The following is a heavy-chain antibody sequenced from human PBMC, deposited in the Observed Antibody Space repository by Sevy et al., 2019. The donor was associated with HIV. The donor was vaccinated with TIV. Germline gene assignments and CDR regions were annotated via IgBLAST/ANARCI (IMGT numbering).Heavy chain of an antibody. D-gene: IGHD1-26*01. CDR3: ARGQWEHPF. Sequence: SETLSLTCAVYGGSLSGYYWSWIRQPPGKGLEWIGEIMPSGITNYNPSLKSRVSISIDTSKNQFSLKVKSVTAADTAIYYCARGQWEHPFWGQGTQVTVSS. CDR2: IMPSGIT. J-gene: IGHJ4*02. CDR1: GGSLSGYY. V-gene: IGHV4-34*01.